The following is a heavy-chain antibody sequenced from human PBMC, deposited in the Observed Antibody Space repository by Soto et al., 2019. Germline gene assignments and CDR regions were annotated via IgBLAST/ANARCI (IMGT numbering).Heavy chain of an antibody. J-gene: IGHJ6*02. CDR2: INSDGSTI. CDR1: GFTFRNYW. CDR3: ARDIMVRGVVYYSYYYGMDV. V-gene: IGHV3-74*01. D-gene: IGHD3-10*01. Sequence: EVQLVESGGGLVQPGGSLRLSCAVSGFTFRNYWMHWVRQAPGKGLVWVSRINSDGSTISYADSVKGRFTISRDNAKNTLYLQMNSLRAEDTAVYHCARDIMVRGVVYYSYYYGMDVWGQGTTVTVSS.